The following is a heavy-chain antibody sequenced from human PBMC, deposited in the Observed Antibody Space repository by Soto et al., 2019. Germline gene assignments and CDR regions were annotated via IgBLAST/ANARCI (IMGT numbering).Heavy chain of an antibody. V-gene: IGHV3-43*01. Sequence: GGSLRLSCAASGFTFDDYTMHWVRQAPGKGLEWVSLISWDGGSTYYADSVKGRFTISRDNSKNSLYLQMNSLRTEDTALYYCAKGAPTSPIRAYGMDVWGQGTTVTVSS. J-gene: IGHJ6*02. CDR1: GFTFDDYT. CDR2: ISWDGGST. CDR3: AKGAPTSPIRAYGMDV.